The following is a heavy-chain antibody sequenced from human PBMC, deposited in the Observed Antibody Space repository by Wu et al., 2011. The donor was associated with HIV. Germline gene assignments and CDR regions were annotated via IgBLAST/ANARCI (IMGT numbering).Heavy chain of an antibody. CDR1: GGTFSSEA. D-gene: IGHD1-26*01. Sequence: QVQLVQSGAEVKKPGSSVKVSCKASGGTFSSEAFSWVRQAPGQGLEWMGRIIPMFKTPVYAEKFLGRVSIDADESTSTAYMELRSLRSDDTAVYYCARGGRRNYMDVWGKGTTVSVSS. V-gene: IGHV1-69*15. CDR2: IIPMFKTP. CDR3: ARGGRRNYMDV. J-gene: IGHJ6*03.